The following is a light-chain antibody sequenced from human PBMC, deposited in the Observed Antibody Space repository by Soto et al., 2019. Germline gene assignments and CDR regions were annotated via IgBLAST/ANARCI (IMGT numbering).Light chain of an antibody. V-gene: IGKV3D-7*01. CDR1: QSLSNTY. Sequence: PGDRATLSCRASQSLSNTYISWYQQKPGQAPRLLIYGASTRATGIPARFSGSGSGTDFTLTISSLQPEDFALYYCQQDFDLPLTFGGGTKVEIK. CDR2: GAS. CDR3: QQDFDLPLT. J-gene: IGKJ4*01.